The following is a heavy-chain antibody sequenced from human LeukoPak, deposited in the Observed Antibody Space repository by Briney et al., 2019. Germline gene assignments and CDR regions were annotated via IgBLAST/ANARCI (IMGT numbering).Heavy chain of an antibody. Sequence: SETLSLTCAVYGGSFSGYYWSWIRQPPGKGLEWIGEINHSGSTNYNPSLKSRVTISVDTSKNQFSLKLSSVTAADTAVYYCAXXXXYYXXXSYXRRTDNEFDYWGRGTLVTVSS. CDR3: AXXXXYYXXXSYXRRTDNEFDY. V-gene: IGHV4-34*01. CDR1: GGSFSGYY. CDR2: INHSGST. J-gene: IGHJ4*02. D-gene: IGHD3-10*01.